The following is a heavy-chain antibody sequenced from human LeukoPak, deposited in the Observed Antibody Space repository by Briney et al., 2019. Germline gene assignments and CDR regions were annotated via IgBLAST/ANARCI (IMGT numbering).Heavy chain of an antibody. CDR2: ISSDGRNK. D-gene: IGHD3-10*01. V-gene: IGHV3-30*18. Sequence: GGSLRLSCAASGFTFSSYGMHWVRQAPGKGLEWVAVISSDGRNKYYADSVKGRFTISRDNSKNTLYLQMNSLRAEDTAVYYCAKDALLWFGELLSAFDYWGQGTLVTVSS. CDR3: AKDALLWFGELLSAFDY. J-gene: IGHJ4*02. CDR1: GFTFSSYG.